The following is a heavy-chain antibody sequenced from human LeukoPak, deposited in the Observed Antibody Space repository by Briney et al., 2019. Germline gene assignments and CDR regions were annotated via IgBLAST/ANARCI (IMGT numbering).Heavy chain of an antibody. V-gene: IGHV3-53*01. J-gene: IGHJ6*02. CDR1: GFTVSSNY. CDR2: IYSGGST. D-gene: IGHD2-15*01. CDR3: ARNPSLPYGGGGSCYSPYYSYGMDV. Sequence: GGSLRLSCAASGFTVSSNYMSWVRQAPGKGLEWVSVIYSGGSTYYADSVKGRFTISRDNSKNTLYLQMNSLRAEDTAVYYCARNPSLPYGGGGSCYSPYYSYGMDVWGQGTTVTVS.